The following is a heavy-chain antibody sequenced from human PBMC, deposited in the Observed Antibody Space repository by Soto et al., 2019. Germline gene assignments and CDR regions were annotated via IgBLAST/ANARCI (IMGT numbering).Heavy chain of an antibody. Sequence: SETLSLTCAVSGGSLSSGGYSWSWIRQPPGKGLEWIGFIYHSGSTYYNPSLKSRVTISVDRSKNQFSLKLTSVTAADTAVYFCARSDMTTVTEGPNYYYRMDVWAQGTTVTVSS. V-gene: IGHV4-30-2*01. D-gene: IGHD4-17*01. CDR2: IYHSGST. CDR1: GGSLSSGGYS. CDR3: ARSDMTTVTEGPNYYYRMDV. J-gene: IGHJ6*02.